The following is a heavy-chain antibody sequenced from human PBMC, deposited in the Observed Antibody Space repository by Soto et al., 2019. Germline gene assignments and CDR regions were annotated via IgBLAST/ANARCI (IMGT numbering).Heavy chain of an antibody. Sequence: EVQMLESGGGLVQPGGSLRLSCAASGFTFRSYAMSWVRQAPGKGLEWVSGISGSGGSTYYADYVKGRFTISRDNSKNTLYLQINSLTAEDTAVYYCAKVGIYCSDGVCTAYWGQGTLVTVSS. CDR1: GFTFRSYA. CDR2: ISGSGGST. J-gene: IGHJ4*02. V-gene: IGHV3-23*01. D-gene: IGHD2-8*01. CDR3: AKVGIYCSDGVCTAY.